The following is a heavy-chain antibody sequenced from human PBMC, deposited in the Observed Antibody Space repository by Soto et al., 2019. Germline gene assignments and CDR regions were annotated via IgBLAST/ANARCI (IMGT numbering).Heavy chain of an antibody. CDR2: ISSSSSTI. CDR3: ARDRSSSWGYYCGMDV. J-gene: IGHJ6*02. D-gene: IGHD6-13*01. Sequence: EVQLVESGGGLVQPGGSLRLSCAASGFTFSSYSMNWVRQAPGKGLEWVSYISSSSSTIYYADSVKGRFTISRDNAKNSLYLQMNSLRAEDTAVYYCARDRSSSWGYYCGMDVWGQGTTVTVSS. V-gene: IGHV3-48*01. CDR1: GFTFSSYS.